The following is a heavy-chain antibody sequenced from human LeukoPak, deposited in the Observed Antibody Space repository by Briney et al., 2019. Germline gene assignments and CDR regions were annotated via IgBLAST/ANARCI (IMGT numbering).Heavy chain of an antibody. V-gene: IGHV3-30*18. Sequence: GGSLRLSCAASGFTFSNYGMHWVRRAPGKGLERVAVISYDGSNKYYADSVRGRFTISRDNSKNTLYLQMNSLRAEDTAVYYCAKDYSSGYYSHFDYWGQGTLVTVSS. J-gene: IGHJ4*02. CDR3: AKDYSSGYYSHFDY. CDR2: ISYDGSNK. D-gene: IGHD3-22*01. CDR1: GFTFSNYG.